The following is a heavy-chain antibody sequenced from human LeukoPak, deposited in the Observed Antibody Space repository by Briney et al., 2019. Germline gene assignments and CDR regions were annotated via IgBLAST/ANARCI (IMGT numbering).Heavy chain of an antibody. D-gene: IGHD3-10*02. J-gene: IGHJ6*04. CDR1: GFTFNRYN. Sequence: KPGGSLRLSCAASGFTFNRYNMNWVRQAPGKGLEWVSSISSSMISIYYADSVKGRFTISRDNARNSLYLQMNSLRAEDTAVYYCAELGITMIGGVWGKGTTVTISS. CDR2: ISSSMISI. V-gene: IGHV3-21*01. CDR3: AELGITMIGGV.